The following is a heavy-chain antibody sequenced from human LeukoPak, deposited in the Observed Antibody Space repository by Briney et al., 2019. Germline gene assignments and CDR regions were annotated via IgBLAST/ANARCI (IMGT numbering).Heavy chain of an antibody. CDR1: GYTFTSYD. D-gene: IGHD7-27*01. V-gene: IGHV1-8*01. J-gene: IGHJ6*02. CDR2: MYPNSGNT. Sequence: ASVPVSCKASGYTFTSYDINWVRQAPGQGLEWMGCMYPNSGNTGYAQKFQGRVTMTRNTSISTAYMELSSLKSEDTAGYYCAGAWDGMDVWGQGTTVTVSS. CDR3: AGAWDGMDV.